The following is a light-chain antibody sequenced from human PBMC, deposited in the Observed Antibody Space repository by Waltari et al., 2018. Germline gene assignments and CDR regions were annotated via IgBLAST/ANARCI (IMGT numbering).Light chain of an antibody. Sequence: SYVLTQAPSVSVAPGTAARITCGGNNIGSKSGHWYQQKPGQAPVLVISSDSDRPSGIPERLSGSNSGNTATLTINRVEAGDEADYYCQVWDSSSDRGVFGGGTKLTVL. CDR3: QVWDSSSDRGV. V-gene: IGLV3-21*04. CDR2: SDS. CDR1: NIGSKS. J-gene: IGLJ3*02.